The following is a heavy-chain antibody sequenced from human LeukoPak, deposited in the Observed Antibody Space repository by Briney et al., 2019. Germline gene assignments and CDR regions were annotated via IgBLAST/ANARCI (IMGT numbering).Heavy chain of an antibody. CDR1: VYTFSDYY. Sequence: GASVKVSCKASVYTFSDYYIHWVRQAPGQGLEWMGWINPNRNAAMYAQRFQDRVAMTWDTSINTAYMDLSTLRSDDTATYYCARDRSTLGYRQFDYWGQGTLVIVAS. D-gene: IGHD5-18*01. CDR2: INPNRNAA. V-gene: IGHV1-2*02. J-gene: IGHJ4*02. CDR3: ARDRSTLGYRQFDY.